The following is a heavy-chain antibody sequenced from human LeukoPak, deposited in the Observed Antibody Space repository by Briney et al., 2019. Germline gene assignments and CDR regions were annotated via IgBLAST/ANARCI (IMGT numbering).Heavy chain of an antibody. CDR2: ISGSGGST. J-gene: IGHJ4*02. Sequence: GGSLRLSCAASGFTFSSYAMSWVRQAPGKGLEWVSAISGSGGSTYYADSVKGRFTISRDNSKNTLYLQMNSLRAEDTAVYYCAKDNYVSSGYSHFDYWGQGTLVTVSS. V-gene: IGHV3-23*01. CDR1: GFTFSSYA. D-gene: IGHD3-22*01. CDR3: AKDNYVSSGYSHFDY.